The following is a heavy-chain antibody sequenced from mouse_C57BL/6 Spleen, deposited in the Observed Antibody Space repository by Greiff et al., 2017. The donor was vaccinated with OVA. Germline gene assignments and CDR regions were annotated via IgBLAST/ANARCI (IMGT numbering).Heavy chain of an antibody. V-gene: IGHV5-17*01. Sequence: EVQVVESGGGLVKPGGSLKLSCAASGFTFSDYGMHWVRQAPEKGLEWVAYISSGSSTIYYADTVKGRFTISRDNAKNTLFLQMTSLRSEDTAMYYCARENYYGSSPAWFAYWGQGTLVTVSA. CDR3: ARENYYGSSPAWFAY. D-gene: IGHD1-1*01. CDR1: GFTFSDYG. J-gene: IGHJ3*01. CDR2: ISSGSSTI.